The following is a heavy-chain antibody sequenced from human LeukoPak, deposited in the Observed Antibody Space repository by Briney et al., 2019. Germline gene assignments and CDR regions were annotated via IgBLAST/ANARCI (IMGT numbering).Heavy chain of an antibody. J-gene: IGHJ5*02. CDR1: GGTFSSYA. Sequence: SVKVSCKASGGTFSSYAISWVRQAPGQGLEWMGRIIPIFGSANYAQKFQGRVTITTDESTSTAYMELSSLRSEDTAVYYCARDTVTIEDRWFDPWGQGTLVTVSS. CDR2: IIPIFGSA. CDR3: ARDTVTIEDRWFDP. D-gene: IGHD4-11*01. V-gene: IGHV1-69*05.